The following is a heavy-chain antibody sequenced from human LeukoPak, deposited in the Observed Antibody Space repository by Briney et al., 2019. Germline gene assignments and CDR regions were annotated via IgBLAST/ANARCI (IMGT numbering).Heavy chain of an antibody. CDR3: AREGYSSGWDRFDY. V-gene: IGHV4-4*07. D-gene: IGHD6-19*01. CDR2: IYTSGST. CDR1: GGSISSYY. Sequence: PSETLSLTCTVLGGSISSYYWSWIRQPAGKGLEWIGRIYTSGSTNYNPSLKSRVTMSVDTSKNQFSLKLSSVTAADTAVYYCAREGYSSGWDRFDYWGQGTLVTVPS. J-gene: IGHJ4*02.